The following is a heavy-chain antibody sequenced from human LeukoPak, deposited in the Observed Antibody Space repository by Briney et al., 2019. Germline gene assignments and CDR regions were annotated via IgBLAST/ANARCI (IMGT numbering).Heavy chain of an antibody. J-gene: IGHJ6*03. Sequence: ASVKVSCKASGYIFSTYGISWVRQAPGQGLEWMGWISAYNGNTNYAQKLQGRVTITADESTSTAYMELSSLRSEDTAVYYCARGNTIFENYYYYYMDVWGKGTTVTVSS. CDR2: ISAYNGNT. V-gene: IGHV1-18*01. CDR1: GYIFSTYG. CDR3: ARGNTIFENYYYYYMDV. D-gene: IGHD3-3*01.